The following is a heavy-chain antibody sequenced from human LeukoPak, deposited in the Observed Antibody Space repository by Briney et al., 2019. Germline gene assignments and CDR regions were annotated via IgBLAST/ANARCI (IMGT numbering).Heavy chain of an antibody. CDR2: IYYSGST. D-gene: IGHD2-8*01. J-gene: IGHJ4*02. V-gene: IGHV4-39*01. CDR1: GGSISSSSYY. CDR3: ASSGREWGSAYYFDY. Sequence: SETLSLTCTVSGGSISSSSYYWGWIRQPPGKGLEWIGSIYYSGSTYYNPSLKSRVTISVDTSMNQFSLKLSSVTAADTGVYYCASSGREWGSAYYFDYWGQGTLVTVSS.